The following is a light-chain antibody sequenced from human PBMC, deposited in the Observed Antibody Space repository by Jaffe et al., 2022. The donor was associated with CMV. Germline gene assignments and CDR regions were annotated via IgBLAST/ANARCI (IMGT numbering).Light chain of an antibody. CDR1: SSDVGGYNY. CDR3: NSYGSSTLNV. J-gene: IGLJ1*01. Sequence: QSALTQPASVSGSPGQSITISCTGSSSDVGGYNYVSWYQQRPGKAPKLIIYDVSYRPSGVSNRFSGSKSGNTASLTISGLQAEDEADYFCNSYGSSTLNVFGTGTTVTVL. V-gene: IGLV2-14*01. CDR2: DVS.